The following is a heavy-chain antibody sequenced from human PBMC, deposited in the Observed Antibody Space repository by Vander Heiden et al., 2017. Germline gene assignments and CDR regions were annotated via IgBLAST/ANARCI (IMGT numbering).Heavy chain of an antibody. J-gene: IGHJ4*02. CDR1: GFPFSTYA. CDR2: MTGKGLST. Sequence: EVHLLASGGGLVQPGGSVRLSCSASGFPFSTYALRWGRRDPGKGLEWVSTMTGKGLSTYYAESMKGRFTSSRDNSEDTLFLQMDSLRAEDTAFYYCAKGRDFSSRYYFDYWGQATLVTVSS. D-gene: IGHD2-21*02. CDR3: AKGRDFSSRYYFDY. V-gene: IGHV3-23*01.